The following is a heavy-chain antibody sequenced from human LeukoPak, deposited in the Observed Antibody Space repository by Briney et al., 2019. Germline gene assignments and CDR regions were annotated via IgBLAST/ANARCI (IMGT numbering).Heavy chain of an antibody. CDR2: ISSDGTYT. D-gene: IGHD7-27*01. J-gene: IGHJ4*02. Sequence: SGGSLRLSCAASGFTFSSHLMHWVRQAPGKGLVWVSRISSDGTYTNYADSVRGRFTISRDNAKNTLYLQMNSLGAEDTAVYYCAKDGGLWVSAHWGDSWGRGTLVTVSS. V-gene: IGHV3-74*01. CDR3: AKDGGLWVSAHWGDS. CDR1: GFTFSSHL.